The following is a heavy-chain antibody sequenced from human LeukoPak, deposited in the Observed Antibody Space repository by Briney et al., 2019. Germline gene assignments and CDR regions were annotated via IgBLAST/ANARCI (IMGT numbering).Heavy chain of an antibody. CDR2: IYYSGST. D-gene: IGHD3-10*01. J-gene: IGHJ3*02. CDR1: GGSISSGSYY. Sequence: PSQTLSLTCTVSGGSISSGSYYWSWIRQPAGKGLEWIGYIYYSGSTNYNPSLKSRVTISVDTSKNQFSLKLSSVTAADTAVYYCARLLYYYGSGPVDIWGQGTMVTVSS. CDR3: ARLLYYYGSGPVDI. V-gene: IGHV4-61*10.